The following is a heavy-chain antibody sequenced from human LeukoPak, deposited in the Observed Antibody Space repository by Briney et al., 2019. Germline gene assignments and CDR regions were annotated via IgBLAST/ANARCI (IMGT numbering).Heavy chain of an antibody. CDR1: GGSISSSSYY. D-gene: IGHD6-19*01. J-gene: IGHJ4*02. Sequence: SETLSLTCTVSGGSISSSSYYWGWIRQPPGKGLEWIGSIYYSGSTYYNPSLKSRVTISVDTSKNQFSLKLSSVTAADTAVYYCARRYSYSSLPDYWGQGALVTVSS. V-gene: IGHV4-39*01. CDR2: IYYSGST. CDR3: ARRYSYSSLPDY.